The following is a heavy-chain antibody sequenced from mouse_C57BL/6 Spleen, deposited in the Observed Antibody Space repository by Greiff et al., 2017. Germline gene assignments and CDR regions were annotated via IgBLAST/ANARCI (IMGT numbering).Heavy chain of an antibody. J-gene: IGHJ3*01. V-gene: IGHV1-76*01. Sequence: QVQLKESGAELVRPGASVKLSCKASGYTFPDYYINWVKQRPGQGLEWIARIYPGSGNTYYNEKFKGKATLTAEKSSSTAYMQLSSLTSEDSAVYFCARDYYGNYPWFAYWGQGTLVTVSA. D-gene: IGHD2-1*01. CDR2: IYPGSGNT. CDR3: ARDYYGNYPWFAY. CDR1: GYTFPDYY.